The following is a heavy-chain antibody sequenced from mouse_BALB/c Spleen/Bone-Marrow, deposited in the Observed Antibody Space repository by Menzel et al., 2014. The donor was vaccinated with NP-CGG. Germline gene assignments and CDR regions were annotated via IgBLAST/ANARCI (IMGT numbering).Heavy chain of an antibody. CDR2: ISSGGST. CDR3: AREGGTTAHYYAMDY. J-gene: IGHJ4*01. Sequence: EVKLMESGGGLVKPGGSLKLSCAASGFTFSSYAMSWVRPTPEKRLEWVASISSGGSTYYPDSVKGRFTISRDNARNVLYLQMSSLRSEDTAMYYCAREGGTTAHYYAMDYWGQGTSVTVSS. D-gene: IGHD1-2*01. CDR1: GFTFSSYA. V-gene: IGHV5-6-5*01.